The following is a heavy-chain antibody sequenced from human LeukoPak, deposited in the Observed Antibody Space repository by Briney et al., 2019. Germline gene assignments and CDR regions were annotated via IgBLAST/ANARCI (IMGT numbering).Heavy chain of an antibody. V-gene: IGHV4-59*01. J-gene: IGHJ5*02. CDR1: GASINNYY. D-gene: IGHD2-2*01. Sequence: PSETLSLTCTVSGASINNYYWIWIRQPPGKGLEWIGYIYSSGSTNYNPSLKSRVTISVDTSKNQFSLKLSSVTAADTAVYYCARVLTIVVVPAAIGGPTNWFDPWGQGTLVTVSS. CDR3: ARVLTIVVVPAAIGGPTNWFDP. CDR2: IYSSGST.